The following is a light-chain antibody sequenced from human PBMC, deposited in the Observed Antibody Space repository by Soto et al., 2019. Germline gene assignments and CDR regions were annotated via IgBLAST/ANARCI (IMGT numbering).Light chain of an antibody. J-gene: IGKJ1*01. Sequence: EIVLTQSPGTLSLSPGERAPLSCRASQSVRSNFLAWYQRKPGQAPRLLIYGTYNRATGIPDRFSGSGSGTDFTLTISRLEPEDFAVYFCQQYDKSPRTFGLGTKVDIK. CDR2: GTY. V-gene: IGKV3-20*01. CDR3: QQYDKSPRT. CDR1: QSVRSNF.